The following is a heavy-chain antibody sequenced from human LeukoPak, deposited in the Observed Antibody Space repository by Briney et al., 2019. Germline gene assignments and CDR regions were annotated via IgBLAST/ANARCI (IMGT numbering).Heavy chain of an antibody. CDR2: IYTTGAT. J-gene: IGHJ4*02. D-gene: IGHD2-2*02. V-gene: IGHV4-4*07. CDR3: GRQGYTASHYFLDY. Sequence: SETLSLTCTVSSGSINSYYWGWVRQPPGKGLEWIGRIYTTGATQYNPSLKSRVTMSVDTSTNQFSLNLRSMTAADTAVYYCGRQGYTASHYFLDYWSQGSLVAVS. CDR1: SGSINSYY.